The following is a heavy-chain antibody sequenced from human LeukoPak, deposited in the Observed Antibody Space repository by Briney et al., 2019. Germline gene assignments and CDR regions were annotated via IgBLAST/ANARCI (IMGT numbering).Heavy chain of an antibody. Sequence: GGSLRLSCAASGFTFSTYDIHWVRQATGKGLEWVSVIYTDGNIYYADSVRGRFTISKDNSKNTVDLLMNSVRAEDTALYFCAKGKFGDPLNYWGQGTLVTVSS. D-gene: IGHD3-10*01. J-gene: IGHJ4*02. CDR3: AKGKFGDPLNY. V-gene: IGHV3-13*01. CDR1: GFTFSTYD. CDR2: IYTDGNI.